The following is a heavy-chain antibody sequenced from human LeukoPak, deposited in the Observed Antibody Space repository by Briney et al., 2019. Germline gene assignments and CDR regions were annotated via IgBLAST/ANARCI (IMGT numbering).Heavy chain of an antibody. CDR2: INPNSGGT. Sequence: ASVKVSCKASGYTFTGYYMHWVRQAPGQGLEWMGWINPNSGGTNYAQKFQGRVTMTRDTSISTASMELSRLRSDDTAVYYCARDPVDTAMVRFDPWGQGTLVTVSS. CDR1: GYTFTGYY. CDR3: ARDPVDTAMVRFDP. J-gene: IGHJ5*02. D-gene: IGHD5-18*01. V-gene: IGHV1-2*02.